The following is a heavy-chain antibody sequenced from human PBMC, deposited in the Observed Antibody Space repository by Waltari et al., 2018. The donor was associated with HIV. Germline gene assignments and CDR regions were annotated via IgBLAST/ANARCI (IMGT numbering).Heavy chain of an antibody. J-gene: IGHJ6*02. V-gene: IGHV3-74*01. Sequence: EVQLVESGGGLVQPGGSLRLSCAASGFTFSSYWIHWVRQAPGKGLVGVSRINTDGGSTSYADSVKGRFTISRDNAKNTLYLQMNSLRAEDTAVYYCARGGHCSGISCYTGDYSYGLDVWGQGTTVTVSS. D-gene: IGHD2-2*02. CDR3: ARGGHCSGISCYTGDYSYGLDV. CDR1: GFTFSSYW. CDR2: INTDGGST.